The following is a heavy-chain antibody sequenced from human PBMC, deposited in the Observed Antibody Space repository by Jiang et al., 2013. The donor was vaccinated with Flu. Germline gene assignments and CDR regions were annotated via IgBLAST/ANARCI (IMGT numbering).Heavy chain of an antibody. J-gene: IGHJ4*02. CDR1: GGSISSTSYY. V-gene: IGHV4-39*01. CDR2: VYYSGST. Sequence: GLVKPSETLSLTCTVSGGSISSTSYYWGWIRQPPGKGLEWIGNVYYSGSTYYNPSLMSRVTISVDTSKNQFSLKLNSVTAADTAVYYCARQRGFGELALDYWGQG. D-gene: IGHD3-10*01. CDR3: ARQRGFGELALDY.